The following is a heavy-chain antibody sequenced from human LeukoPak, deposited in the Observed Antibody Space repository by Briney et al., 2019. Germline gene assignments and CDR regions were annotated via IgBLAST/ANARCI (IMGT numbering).Heavy chain of an antibody. CDR1: GYTFTSYD. Sequence: ASVKVSCKASGYTFTSYDINWVRQAPGQGLEWMGWINTNTGNPTYAQGFTGRFVFSLDTSVSTAYLQISSLKAEDTAVYYCARPQLGYSSGWANWFDPWGQGTLVTVSS. J-gene: IGHJ5*02. V-gene: IGHV7-4-1*02. D-gene: IGHD6-19*01. CDR2: INTNTGNP. CDR3: ARPQLGYSSGWANWFDP.